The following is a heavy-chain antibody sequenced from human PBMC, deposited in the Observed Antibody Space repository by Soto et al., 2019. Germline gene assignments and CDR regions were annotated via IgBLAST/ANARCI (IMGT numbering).Heavy chain of an antibody. D-gene: IGHD6-19*01. CDR3: ARGSYDSSGWYWFDP. CDR1: DGSVRNGMYY. V-gene: IGHV4-30-4*01. J-gene: IGHJ5*02. Sequence: PSETLSLTCSVSDGSVRNGMYYWSWIRQPPGKGLEWIGYIYYSGSTYYNPSLKSRVTISVDTSKNQFSLKLSSVTAADTAVYYCARGSYDSSGWYWFDPWGQGTLVTVSS. CDR2: IYYSGST.